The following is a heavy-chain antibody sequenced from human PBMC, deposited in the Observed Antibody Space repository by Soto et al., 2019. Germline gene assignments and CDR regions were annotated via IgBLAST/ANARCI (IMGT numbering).Heavy chain of an antibody. J-gene: IGHJ4*02. V-gene: IGHV3-33*01. CDR3: ARADCGGQCPCDY. Sequence: GRSLRLSCAASGFTFGTYGMHWVRQAPGKGLEWVAGIWYDGSVKTYADSVKGRFSISRDNSQNTGYLQMNTLRAGDTAVYYCARADCGGQCPCDYWGQGTLVTASS. D-gene: IGHD2-21*01. CDR2: IWYDGSVK. CDR1: GFTFGTYG.